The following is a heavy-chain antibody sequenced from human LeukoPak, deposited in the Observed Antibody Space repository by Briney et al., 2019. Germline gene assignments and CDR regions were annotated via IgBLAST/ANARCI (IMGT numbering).Heavy chain of an antibody. J-gene: IGHJ5*02. CDR1: GYSISSGYY. V-gene: IGHV4-38-2*02. D-gene: IGHD2-15*01. CDR3: ARDLVGFDPRYCSGGSCYYNWFDP. CDR2: IYHSGST. Sequence: PSETLSLTCTVSGYSISSGYYWGWIRRPPGKGLEWIGSIYHSGSTYYNPSLKSRVTISVDTSKNQFSLKLSSVTAADTAVYYCARDLVGFDPRYCSGGSCYYNWFDPWGQGTLVTVSS.